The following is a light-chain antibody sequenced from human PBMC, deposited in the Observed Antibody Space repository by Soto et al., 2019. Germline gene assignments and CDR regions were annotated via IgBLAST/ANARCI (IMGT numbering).Light chain of an antibody. J-gene: IGKJ4*01. CDR3: QQYNEWPLT. CDR2: HAS. V-gene: IGKV3-15*01. Sequence: EIVLTQSPGTLSLSPGESATLSCRASQSVSNNLAWYQQKPGQAPRLLIYHASTGATGIPARFSGSGSGTELTLTISSVQSEDFAVYYCQQYNEWPLTFGGGTKVEIK. CDR1: QSVSNN.